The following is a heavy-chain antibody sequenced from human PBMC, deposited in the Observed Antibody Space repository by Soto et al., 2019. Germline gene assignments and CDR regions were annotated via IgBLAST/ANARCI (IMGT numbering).Heavy chain of an antibody. J-gene: IGHJ4*02. V-gene: IGHV3-11*01. CDR2: IGTRGNTK. D-gene: IGHD4-17*01. CDR1: GFTFSDYY. CDR3: ARDGTEYDGEYYDY. Sequence: QVQLVESGGGLVKPGGSLRLSCATSGFTFSDYYMSWIRQAPGKGLEWVSYIGTRGNTKYYADSVRGRFTISRDNAKNSLYLQMNSLRADDTAVYYCARDGTEYDGEYYDYWGQGIPVSVSP.